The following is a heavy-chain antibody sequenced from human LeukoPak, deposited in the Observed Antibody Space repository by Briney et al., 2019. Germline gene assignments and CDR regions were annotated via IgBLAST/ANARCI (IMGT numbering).Heavy chain of an antibody. D-gene: IGHD2-2*01. J-gene: IGHJ5*02. CDR1: GYTFTGYY. CDR3: ARAPPIYCSSTSCQGPNWFDP. Sequence: ASVKVSCKASGYTFTGYYMNWVRQAPGQGLEWMGWINPNSGGTNYAQKFQGRVTMTRDTSISTAYMELSRLRSDDTAVYYCARAPPIYCSSTSCQGPNWFDPWGQGTLVTVSS. V-gene: IGHV1-2*02. CDR2: INPNSGGT.